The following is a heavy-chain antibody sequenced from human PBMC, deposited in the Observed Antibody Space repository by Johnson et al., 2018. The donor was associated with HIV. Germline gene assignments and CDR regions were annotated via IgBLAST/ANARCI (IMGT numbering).Heavy chain of an antibody. CDR2: INWNGGST. J-gene: IGHJ3*02. V-gene: IGHV3-20*04. Sequence: VQLVESGGGVVQPGRSLRLSCAASGFTFSSYGMSWVRQAPGKGLEWVSGINWNGGSTGYADSVKGRFTISRDNAKNSLYVQMNSLRAEDTALHYCARGGAYCGGDCYHAFDIWGQGTMVTVSS. CDR3: ARGGAYCGGDCYHAFDI. CDR1: GFTFSSYG. D-gene: IGHD2-21*02.